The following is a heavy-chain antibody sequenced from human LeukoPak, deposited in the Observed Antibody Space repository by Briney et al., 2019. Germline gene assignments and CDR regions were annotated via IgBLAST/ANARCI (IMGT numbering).Heavy chain of an antibody. CDR3: ARGTTADPGYCSSTSCYIDWFDP. V-gene: IGHV4-30-4*02. D-gene: IGHD2-2*02. Sequence: PSETLSLTCTVSGGSISSGNYYWSWIRQPPGKGLEWIGYIYYSGSTYYNPSLKSRVTISVDTSKNQFSLKLSSVTAADTAVYYCARGTTADPGYCSSTSCYIDWFDPWGQGTLVTVSS. CDR2: IYYSGST. CDR1: GGSISSGNYY. J-gene: IGHJ5*02.